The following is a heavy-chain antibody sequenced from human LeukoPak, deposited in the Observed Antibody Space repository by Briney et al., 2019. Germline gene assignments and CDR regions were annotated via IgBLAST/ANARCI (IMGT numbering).Heavy chain of an antibody. Sequence: GGSLRPSCAASGFTFNVFHMNWVRQAPGKGLEWISSITSSGTYITYADSIQGRFTISRDNAKNSLYLQMNSLRVDDTALYYCARASGGWDLDYWGHGTLVIVSS. J-gene: IGHJ4*01. D-gene: IGHD1-26*01. CDR2: ITSSGTYI. CDR1: GFTFNVFH. V-gene: IGHV3-21*01. CDR3: ARASGGWDLDY.